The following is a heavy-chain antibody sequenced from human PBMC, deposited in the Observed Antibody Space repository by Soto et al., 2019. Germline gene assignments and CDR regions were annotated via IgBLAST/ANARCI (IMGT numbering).Heavy chain of an antibody. J-gene: IGHJ6*02. D-gene: IGHD2-2*02. CDR1: GFTFSSYG. V-gene: IGHV3-33*01. Sequence: GGSLRLSCAASGFTFSSYGMHWVRQAPGKGLEWVAVIWYDGSNKYYADSVKGRFTISRDNSKNTLYLQMNSLRAEDTAVYYCARDIIDIVVVPAAILVYYYGMDVWGQGTTVIVSS. CDR2: IWYDGSNK. CDR3: ARDIIDIVVVPAAILVYYYGMDV.